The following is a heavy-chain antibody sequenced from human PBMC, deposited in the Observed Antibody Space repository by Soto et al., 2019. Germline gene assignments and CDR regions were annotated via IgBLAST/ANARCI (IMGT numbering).Heavy chain of an antibody. V-gene: IGHV4-30-4*01. CDR2: IYYSGST. CDR1: GASISSGDYY. D-gene: IGHD3-22*01. CDR3: ARASYDSSTYYLDY. J-gene: IGHJ4*02. Sequence: QVQLQESGPGLVKPSQTLSLTCTVSGASISSGDYYWTWIRQPPGKGLEWIGSIYYSGSTYYNPSLKSRVTISVDTSNNQVSLKLSSVTAADTAVYYCARASYDSSTYYLDYWGQGTLVTVSS.